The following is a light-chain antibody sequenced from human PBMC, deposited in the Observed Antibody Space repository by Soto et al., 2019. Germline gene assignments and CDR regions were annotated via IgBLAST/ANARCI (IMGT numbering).Light chain of an antibody. CDR1: SGHNTYI. J-gene: IGLJ3*02. V-gene: IGLV4-60*02. CDR2: LDRSGSY. CDR3: ETWYSNTHKV. Sequence: QSVLTQSSSASASLGSSVKLTCILSSGHNTYIIAWHQQQPGKAPRFLMTLDRSGSYNRGSGVPDRFSGSSSGADRYLTISNLQFEDEGDYYCETWYSNTHKVFGGETNITVL.